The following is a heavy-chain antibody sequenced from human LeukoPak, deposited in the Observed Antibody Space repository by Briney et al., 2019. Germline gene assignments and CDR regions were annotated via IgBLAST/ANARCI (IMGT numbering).Heavy chain of an antibody. V-gene: IGHV4-59*01. J-gene: IGHJ4*02. CDR1: GGSISSYY. D-gene: IGHD5-18*01. Sequence: SETLSLTCTVSGGSISSYYWSWIRQPPGKGLEWIGYIYYSGSTNYNPSLKSRVTISVDTSKNQFSLKLSSVTAADTAVYYCARAPRRYSYGYFDYWGQGTLVTVSS. CDR3: ARAPRRYSYGYFDY. CDR2: IYYSGST.